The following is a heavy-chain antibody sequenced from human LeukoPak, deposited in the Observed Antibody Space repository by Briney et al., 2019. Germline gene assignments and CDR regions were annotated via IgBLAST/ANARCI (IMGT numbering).Heavy chain of an antibody. CDR2: IKQDGSEK. Sequence: GGSLRLSCAVSKFTFSKYWMSWVRQAPGKGLEWVANIKQDGSEKSCADSVRGRFTISRDNAKNSLYLQMNSLRAEDTAVYYCAKDFNGGNFDYWGQGTLVTVSS. J-gene: IGHJ4*02. V-gene: IGHV3-7*01. CDR3: AKDFNGGNFDY. CDR1: KFTFSKYW. D-gene: IGHD4-23*01.